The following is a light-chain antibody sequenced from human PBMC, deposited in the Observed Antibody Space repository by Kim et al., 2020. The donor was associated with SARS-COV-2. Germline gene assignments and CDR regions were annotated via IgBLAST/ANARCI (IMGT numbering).Light chain of an antibody. CDR2: AAS. CDR1: QSISTY. Sequence: DIQLTQSPSSLSASVGHRVTITCRASQSISTYLNWYQQKPGKAPNLLIYAASILQSGVPSRFSGSGSGTDFTLTITSLQPEDFATYYCQQSYNALITFGQGTRLEIK. CDR3: QQSYNALIT. J-gene: IGKJ5*01. V-gene: IGKV1-39*01.